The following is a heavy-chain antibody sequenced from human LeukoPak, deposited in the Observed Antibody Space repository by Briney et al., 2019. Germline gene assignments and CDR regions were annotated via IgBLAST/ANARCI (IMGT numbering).Heavy chain of an antibody. CDR3: ARGAANIAVAGTGYYFDY. J-gene: IGHJ4*02. V-gene: IGHV1-69*01. D-gene: IGHD6-19*01. Sequence: SVTVSCKASGGTFSSYAISWVRQAPGQGLEWMGGSIPIFGTANYAQKFQGRVTITADESTSTAYMELSSLRSEDTAVYYCARGAANIAVAGTGYYFDYWGQGTLVTVSS. CDR2: SIPIFGTA. CDR1: GGTFSSYA.